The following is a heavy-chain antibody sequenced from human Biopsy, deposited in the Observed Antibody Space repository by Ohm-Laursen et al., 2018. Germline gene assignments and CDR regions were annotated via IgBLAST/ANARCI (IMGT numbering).Heavy chain of an antibody. V-gene: IGHV1-18*01. CDR2: ISGFTANT. J-gene: IGHJ1*01. Sequence: ASVKASCKASGYTFTTYGITWVRQAPGQGLEWMGWISGFTANTNYAQKFQGRVTMTADTSTSTATMELRSLRSDDTAVYYCATKLTGYFHHWGQGTLVIVSS. CDR3: ATKLTGYFHH. CDR1: GYTFTTYG. D-gene: IGHD3-9*01.